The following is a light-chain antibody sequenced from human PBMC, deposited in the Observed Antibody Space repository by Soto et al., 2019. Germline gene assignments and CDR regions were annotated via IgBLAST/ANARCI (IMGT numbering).Light chain of an antibody. CDR1: SSDVGGYNY. Sequence: QSVLTQPASVSGSPGQSITISCTGTSSDVGGYNYVSWYQQHPGTAPKLMIYEVTDRPSRVSNRFSGSKSGNTASLTISGLQADDEADYYCSSYTSSSTLVFGTGTKVTVL. CDR3: SSYTSSSTLV. CDR2: EVT. J-gene: IGLJ1*01. V-gene: IGLV2-14*01.